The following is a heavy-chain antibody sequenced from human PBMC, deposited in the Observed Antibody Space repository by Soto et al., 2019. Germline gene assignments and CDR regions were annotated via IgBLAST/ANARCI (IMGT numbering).Heavy chain of an antibody. D-gene: IGHD2-15*01. Sequence: GGSLRLSCAASGFTFSSYAMSWVRQAPGKGLEWVSGISGSGTSTYYGDSVQGRFTISRDNSKNMMYLQMNSLRAEDTAIYYCAKNIVVVVGATRGYYMDVWGKGTTVTVSS. CDR2: ISGSGTST. CDR1: GFTFSSYA. V-gene: IGHV3-23*01. CDR3: AKNIVVVVGATRGYYMDV. J-gene: IGHJ6*03.